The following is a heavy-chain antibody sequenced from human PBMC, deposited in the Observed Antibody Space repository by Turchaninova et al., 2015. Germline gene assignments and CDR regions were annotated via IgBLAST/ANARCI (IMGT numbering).Heavy chain of an antibody. CDR1: GVNVRSKS. V-gene: IGHV3-66*01. Sequence: EVPLLACGGGLGNAGGARRRYLETTGVNVRSKSMSRGPRAPGKGLEWVSVIYSGGNTYYADSVKGRFTISRDNSKNTLYLQMNSLRAEDTAVYYCAWNIDEDYYYGMDVWGQGTTVTVSS. J-gene: IGHJ6*02. CDR2: IYSGGNT. CDR3: AWNIDEDYYYGMDV. D-gene: IGHD1/OR15-1a*01.